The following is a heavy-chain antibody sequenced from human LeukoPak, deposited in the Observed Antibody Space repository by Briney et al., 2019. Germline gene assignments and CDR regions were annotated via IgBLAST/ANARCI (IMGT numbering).Heavy chain of an antibody. CDR2: IYYSGST. J-gene: IGHJ4*02. CDR3: ARGVLWFGKFDY. V-gene: IGHV4-59*01. Sequence: SETLSLTCTVSGGSISNDWSWIRQPPEKGLEWIGYIYYSGSTNYNPSLKSRVTISVDTSKNQFSLKLSSVTAADTAVYYCARGVLWFGKFDYWGQGTLVTVSS. D-gene: IGHD3-10*01. CDR1: GGSISND.